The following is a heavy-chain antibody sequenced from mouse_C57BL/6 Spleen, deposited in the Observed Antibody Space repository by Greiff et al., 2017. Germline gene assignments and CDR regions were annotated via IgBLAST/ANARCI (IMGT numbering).Heavy chain of an antibody. D-gene: IGHD1-1*01. J-gene: IGHJ2*01. V-gene: IGHV1-59*01. CDR3: ARDGRNYFDY. CDR2: IDPSDSYT. CDR1: GYTFPSYW. Sequence: VKLQQPGAELVRPGTSVKLSCKASGYTFPSYWMHWVKQRPGQGLEWIGVIDPSDSYTNYNQKFKGKATLTVDTSSSTAYMQLSSLTSEDSAVYYCARDGRNYFDYWGQGTTLTVSS.